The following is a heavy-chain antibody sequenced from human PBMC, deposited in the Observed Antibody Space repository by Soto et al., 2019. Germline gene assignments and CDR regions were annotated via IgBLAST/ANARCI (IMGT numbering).Heavy chain of an antibody. CDR2: INPSGGST. D-gene: IGHD6-13*01. CDR1: GYTFTSYY. J-gene: IGHJ4*02. Sequence: QVQLVQSGAEVKKPGASVKVSCKASGYTFTSYYMHWVRQAPGQGLEWMGIINPSGGSTSYAQKFQGRVTMSRDTSTSTVYMELSSMRSEDTAVYYCARDQQQLDYFDYWGQGTLVTVSS. CDR3: ARDQQQLDYFDY. V-gene: IGHV1-46*01.